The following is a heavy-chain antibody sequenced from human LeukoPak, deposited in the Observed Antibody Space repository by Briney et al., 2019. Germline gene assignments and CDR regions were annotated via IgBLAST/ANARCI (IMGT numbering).Heavy chain of an antibody. CDR3: ARGNIVVVPAAIMDPWNQDDN. V-gene: IGHV4-59*01. J-gene: IGHJ4*02. CDR1: GGSISSYY. D-gene: IGHD2-2*01. CDR2: IYYSGST. Sequence: SETLSLTCSVSGGSISSYYWSWIRQPPGKGLEWIGYIYYSGSTNYNPSLKSRVTISVDTSKNQFSLRLSSVTAADTAVYYCARGNIVVVPAAIMDPWNQDDNWGQGTLVTVSS.